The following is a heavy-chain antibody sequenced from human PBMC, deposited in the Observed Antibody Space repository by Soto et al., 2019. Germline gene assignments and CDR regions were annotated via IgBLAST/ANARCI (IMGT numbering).Heavy chain of an antibody. D-gene: IGHD1-26*01. CDR3: ARNLDGGATLGEFDY. Sequence: QVQLVQSGAEVKKPGSSVKVSCKASGGTFSSYAISWVRQAPGQGLEWMGGIIPIFGTTNYAQKFQGRVTITADESTSTAYMELSSLRSEDTAVYYCARNLDGGATLGEFDYWGQGTLVTVSS. CDR1: GGTFSSYA. CDR2: IIPIFGTT. J-gene: IGHJ4*02. V-gene: IGHV1-69*01.